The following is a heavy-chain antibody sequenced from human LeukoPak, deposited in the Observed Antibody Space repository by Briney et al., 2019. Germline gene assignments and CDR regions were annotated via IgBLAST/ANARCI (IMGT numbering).Heavy chain of an antibody. J-gene: IGHJ5*02. CDR1: GYTFTSYA. CDR2: INAGNGNT. V-gene: IGHV1-3*01. CDR3: ARTYYDILTGSPSYNWFDP. D-gene: IGHD3-9*01. Sequence: GASVKVSCTASGYTFTSYAMHWVRQAPGQRLEWMGWINAGNGNTKYSQKFQGRVTITRDTSANTAYMELSGLRSEDTAVYYCARTYYDILTGSPSYNWFDPWGQGTLVTVSS.